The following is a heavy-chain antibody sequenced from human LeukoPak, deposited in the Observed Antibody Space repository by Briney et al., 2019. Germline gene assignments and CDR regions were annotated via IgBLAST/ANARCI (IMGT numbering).Heavy chain of an antibody. CDR3: ARDSWEYYYDSSAKHAHRRGSWFDP. CDR1: GYTFTSYG. V-gene: IGHV1-18*01. J-gene: IGHJ5*02. CDR2: ISAYNGNT. D-gene: IGHD3-22*01. Sequence: ASVKVSCKASGYTFTSYGISWVRQAPGQGLEWMGWISAYNGNTNYAQKLQGRVTMTTDTSTSTAYMELRSLRSDDTAVYYCARDSWEYYYDSSAKHAHRRGSWFDPWGQGTLVTVSS.